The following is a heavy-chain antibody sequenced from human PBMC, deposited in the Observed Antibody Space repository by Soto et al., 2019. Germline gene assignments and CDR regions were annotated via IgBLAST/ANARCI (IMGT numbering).Heavy chain of an antibody. CDR2: INPNSGGT. V-gene: IGHV1-2*02. CDR3: ARDLLWPAQKPIDF. J-gene: IGHJ4*02. Sequence: ASVKVSCKASGYTFSGYNMHWVRQAPGQGLEWMGWINPNSGGTNFARKFQGRVTMTRDTSIGTAYMELTNLTSDDTAVYYCARDLLWPAQKPIDFCGQGTLVTVSS. D-gene: IGHD2-21*01. CDR1: GYTFSGYN.